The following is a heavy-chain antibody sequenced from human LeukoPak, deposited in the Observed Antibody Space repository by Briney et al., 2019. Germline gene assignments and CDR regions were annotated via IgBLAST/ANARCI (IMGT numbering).Heavy chain of an antibody. CDR1: GFTFDDYA. CDR2: ISWNSGSI. D-gene: IGHD6-13*01. J-gene: IGHJ4*02. V-gene: IGHV3-9*01. CDR3: AKDIGYSSSCFDY. Sequence: GGSLRLSCAASGFTFDDYAMHWVRQAPGKGLELVSGISWNSGSIGYADSVKGRFTISRENAKNSLYLQMNSLRAEDTALYYCAKDIGYSSSCFDYWGQGTVVTVSS.